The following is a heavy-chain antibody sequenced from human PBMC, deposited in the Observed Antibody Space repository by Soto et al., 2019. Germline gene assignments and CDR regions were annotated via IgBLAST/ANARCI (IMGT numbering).Heavy chain of an antibody. V-gene: IGHV4-39*01. Sequence: QLQLQESGPGLVKPSETLSLTCTVSGGSISSSNYYWGWIRQPPGKGLEWIGNIYYSGSTYYNPSLKSRVSISVDTSKNQFSLKLSSVTAADTAVYYCARHPRGYYDSSGPFDYWGQGTPVTVSS. J-gene: IGHJ4*02. CDR3: ARHPRGYYDSSGPFDY. D-gene: IGHD3-22*01. CDR2: IYYSGST. CDR1: GGSISSSNYY.